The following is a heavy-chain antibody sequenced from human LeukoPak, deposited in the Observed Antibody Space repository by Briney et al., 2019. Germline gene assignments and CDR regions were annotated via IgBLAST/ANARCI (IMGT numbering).Heavy chain of an antibody. Sequence: GASVKVSCKASGGTFSSYAISWVRQAPGQGLEWMGRIIPILGIANYAQKFQGRVTITADKSTSTAYMELSSLRSEDTAVYYCATFPTIFGVVRSAKYNWFDPWGQGTLVTVSS. CDR1: GGTFSSYA. CDR3: ATFPTIFGVVRSAKYNWFDP. J-gene: IGHJ5*02. CDR2: IIPILGIA. V-gene: IGHV1-69*04. D-gene: IGHD3-3*01.